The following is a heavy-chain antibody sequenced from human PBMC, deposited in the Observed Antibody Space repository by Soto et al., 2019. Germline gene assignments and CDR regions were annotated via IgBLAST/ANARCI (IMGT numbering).Heavy chain of an antibody. CDR1: GYTFTSYY. Sequence: GASVKVSCKASGYTFTSYYMHWVRQAPGQGLEWMGIINPSGGSTSYAQKFQGRVTMTRDTSTSTVYMELSSLRSEDTAVYYCARASGYCSSTSCYVGSPYYYYYMDVWGKGTTVTVSS. CDR3: ARASGYCSSTSCYVGSPYYYYYMDV. D-gene: IGHD2-2*03. J-gene: IGHJ6*03. CDR2: INPSGGST. V-gene: IGHV1-46*03.